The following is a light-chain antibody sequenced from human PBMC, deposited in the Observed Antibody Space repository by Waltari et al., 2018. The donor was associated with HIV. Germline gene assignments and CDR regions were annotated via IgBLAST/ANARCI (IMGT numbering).Light chain of an antibody. CDR1: SSDVGGYNY. J-gene: IGLJ3*02. CDR2: EVS. Sequence: QSALTQPPSASGSPGQSVTISCTGTSSDVGGYNYVSWYQQHPGKAPKLMIYEVSKRPSGVPDRFSGSKSGNTGSLTVSGLQAEDEADYYCSSSRVFGGGTKLTVL. V-gene: IGLV2-8*01. CDR3: SSSRV.